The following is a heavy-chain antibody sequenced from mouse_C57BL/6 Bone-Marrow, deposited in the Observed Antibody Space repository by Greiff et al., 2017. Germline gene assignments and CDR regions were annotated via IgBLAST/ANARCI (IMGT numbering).Heavy chain of an antibody. V-gene: IGHV1-64*01. CDR2: IHPNSGST. CDR3: ARGNYRYAY. CDR1: RYPFTSFW. D-gene: IGHD2-1*01. Sequence: VPLQLPGAERVKPGASVKLFHKASRYPFTSFWTHWVKQRPGQGLVWIGMIHPNSGSTNYNEKFKSKATLTVEKSSSTAYMQLSSLTSEDSAVYYCARGNYRYAYWGQGTLVTVSA. J-gene: IGHJ3*01.